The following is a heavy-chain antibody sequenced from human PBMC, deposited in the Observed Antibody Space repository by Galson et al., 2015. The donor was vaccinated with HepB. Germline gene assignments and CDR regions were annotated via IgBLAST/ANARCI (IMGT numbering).Heavy chain of an antibody. CDR3: ASWAVYCSDPRCHNPLDY. V-gene: IGHV1-69*13. CDR2: IVPVFATA. CDR1: GGAFSSRS. Sequence: SVKVPCKASGGAFSSRSINWARQAPGQGLEWMGGIVPVFATANYAQKFQGRVTITADASTTTTYMELSGLRSEDTAFYYCASWAVYCSDPRCHNPLDYWGQGVVVTVSS. J-gene: IGHJ4*02. D-gene: IGHD2-2*02.